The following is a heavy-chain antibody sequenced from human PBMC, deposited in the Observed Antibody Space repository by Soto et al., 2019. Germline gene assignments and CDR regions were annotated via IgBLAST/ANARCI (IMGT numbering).Heavy chain of an antibody. D-gene: IGHD3-10*02. CDR1: GGSISSYY. V-gene: IGHV4-59*01. Sequence: WETLSLTCTVSGGSISSYYWSWIRQPPGKGLEWIGYIYYSGSTNYNPSLKSRVTISVDTSKNQFSLKLSSVTAADTAVYYCARGWLMFGLHYYYYGMDVWGQGTTVTVSS. J-gene: IGHJ6*02. CDR2: IYYSGST. CDR3: ARGWLMFGLHYYYYGMDV.